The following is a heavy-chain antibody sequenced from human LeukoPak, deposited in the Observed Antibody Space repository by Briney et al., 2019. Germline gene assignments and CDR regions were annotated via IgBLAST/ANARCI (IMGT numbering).Heavy chain of an antibody. D-gene: IGHD5-12*01. CDR1: GGSISSSTYY. CDR2: LYYSGIT. CDR3: ARQAISGYDPPPFDS. J-gene: IGHJ4*02. V-gene: IGHV4-39*01. Sequence: PSETLSLTCTVSGGSISSSTYYWGWIRQPPGKGLEWIGNLYYSGITYYNPSLKSRDTISVDTSKNQFSLKLSSVTAADTAVYYCARQAISGYDPPPFDSWGQGTLVTVSS.